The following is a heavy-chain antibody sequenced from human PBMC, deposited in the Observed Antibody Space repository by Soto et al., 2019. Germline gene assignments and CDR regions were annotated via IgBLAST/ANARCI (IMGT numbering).Heavy chain of an antibody. V-gene: IGHV4-34*01. Sequence: QVQLQQWGAGLLKPSETLSLTCAVYGGSFSAYQWSWIRQPPGKGLEWIGEINHSGSTNYNPSLKSRITISVDPSKNQFSLKLSSVTAADTAVYFCARGLIYGDYTSCFDPWGPGTLVTVSS. CDR3: ARGLIYGDYTSCFDP. CDR2: INHSGST. CDR1: GGSFSAYQ. D-gene: IGHD4-17*01. J-gene: IGHJ5*02.